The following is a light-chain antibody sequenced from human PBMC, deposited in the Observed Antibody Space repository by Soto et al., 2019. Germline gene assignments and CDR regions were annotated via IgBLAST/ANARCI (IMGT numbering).Light chain of an antibody. CDR3: AAWDDSLSVVV. CDR2: SNN. V-gene: IGLV1-47*01. J-gene: IGLJ2*01. Sequence: QSVLTQPPSASGTPGQRVTISCSGSTSNIGGNYVYWYQQLPGTAPKLLIYSNNQRPSGVPDRFSGSKSGTSASLAISGLRSEDEADYYCAAWDDSLSVVVFGGGTKLTVL. CDR1: TSNIGGNY.